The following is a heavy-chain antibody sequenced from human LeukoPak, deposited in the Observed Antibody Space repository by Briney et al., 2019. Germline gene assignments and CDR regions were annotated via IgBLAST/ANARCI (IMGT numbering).Heavy chain of an antibody. J-gene: IGHJ4*02. Sequence: GAAVKVSFKASGYTFSIYGISWVRQAPGQGLEWLGYIGAYNGNTNYAQKVQGRITMTTDTSPSTAYMEMRSLRSDDTAVYYCARDCSGSSCYWIHWGQGTLVTVSS. D-gene: IGHD2-15*01. V-gene: IGHV1-18*01. CDR2: IGAYNGNT. CDR1: GYTFSIYG. CDR3: ARDCSGSSCYWIH.